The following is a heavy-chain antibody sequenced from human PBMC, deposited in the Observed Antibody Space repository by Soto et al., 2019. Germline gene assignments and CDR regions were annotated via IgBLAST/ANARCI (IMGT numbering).Heavy chain of an antibody. Sequence: QVQLVQSGAEVKRPGSSVKVSCKASGGTFSSYAISWVRQAPGQGLEWMGGIIPIFGTANYAQNFQGRVTITADEATSTAYMERCRLRSEDTAVYYCARSPAPKSPNCDYWGQGTLVTLS. J-gene: IGHJ4*02. V-gene: IGHV1-69*01. CDR1: GGTFSSYA. CDR2: IIPIFGTA. CDR3: ARSPAPKSPNCDY.